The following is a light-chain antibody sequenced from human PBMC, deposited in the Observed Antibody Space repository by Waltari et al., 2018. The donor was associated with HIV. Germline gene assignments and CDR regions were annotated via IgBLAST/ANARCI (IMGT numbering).Light chain of an antibody. CDR2: EVS. CDR1: SSDVGGYNY. J-gene: IGLJ3*02. Sequence: QSALTQPASVSGSPGQSITISCTGASSDVGGYNYVSWYQQHPGKAPKIMIYEVSNRPSGFSNRFSGSKSGNTASLTSAGLRAEDVADYYCSSYTGSSSVVFGGGTKLTVL. CDR3: SSYTGSSSVV. V-gene: IGLV2-14*01.